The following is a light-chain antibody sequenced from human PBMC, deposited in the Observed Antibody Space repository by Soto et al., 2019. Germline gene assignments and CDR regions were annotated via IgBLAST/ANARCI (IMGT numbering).Light chain of an antibody. CDR2: DTS. J-gene: IGKJ1*01. V-gene: IGKV3-20*01. Sequence: EVVLTQSPGTLSLSPGESATLSCRANQSVISNFLAWYQQKPAEAPRLLIYDTSNRATGIPDRFSGSGSGIDFTLTISRLEPEDFAVDYCHQNGGLPPTFGQGTKVEIK. CDR3: HQNGGLPPT. CDR1: QSVISNF.